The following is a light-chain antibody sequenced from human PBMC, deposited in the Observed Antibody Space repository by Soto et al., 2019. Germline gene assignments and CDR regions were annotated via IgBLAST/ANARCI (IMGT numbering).Light chain of an antibody. J-gene: IGKJ1*01. CDR3: QQYNSYSWT. CDR2: DAS. CDR1: QSISSW. V-gene: IGKV1-5*01. Sequence: DIQMTQSPSTLSASVGDRVTITCRASQSISSWLAWYQQKPGKAPKLLIHDASSLESGVPSRFSGSGSGTEFTLTISSLQPDDFATYYCQQYNSYSWTFGQGTKVAIK.